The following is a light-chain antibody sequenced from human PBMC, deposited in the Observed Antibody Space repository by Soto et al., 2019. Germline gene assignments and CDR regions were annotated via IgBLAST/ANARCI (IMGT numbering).Light chain of an antibody. CDR1: QDILTS. CDR2: GAS. CDR3: QQYARSPYN. J-gene: IGKJ2*01. V-gene: IGKV1-16*02. Sequence: DIQMTQSPSSLSASVGDRVTITCRASQDILTSLAWFQQKPGKGPKSLIYGASNLHGGVTSKFSGSGSGTDFTLTINGLQHEDIAIYYCQQYARSPYNFGPGTRVEI.